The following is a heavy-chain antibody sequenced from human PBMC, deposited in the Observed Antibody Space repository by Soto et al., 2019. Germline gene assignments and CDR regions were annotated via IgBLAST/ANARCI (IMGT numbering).Heavy chain of an antibody. Sequence: QVQLEQSGAEVKKPGSSVKVSCKSSGGIFRNYAINWVRQAPGQGLEWMGGITPRSGTAKYAQKFQDRATIIAEESTTTGYMELNDLTSEDTAVYFCVSGDHDNRGYFPSNTWGRGTLVTVSS. J-gene: IGHJ4*02. V-gene: IGHV1-69*12. CDR3: VSGDHDNRGYFPSNT. CDR2: ITPRSGTA. CDR1: GGIFRNYA. D-gene: IGHD2-15*01.